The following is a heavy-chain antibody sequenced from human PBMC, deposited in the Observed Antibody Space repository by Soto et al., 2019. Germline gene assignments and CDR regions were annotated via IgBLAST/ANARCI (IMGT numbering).Heavy chain of an antibody. CDR2: IYYSGST. V-gene: IGHV4-61*08. Sequence: PSETLSLTCTVSGASVSSAGYYWSWIRQPPGKGLEWIGYIYYSGSTNYNPSLKSRVTISVDTSKNQFSLKLSSLTAADTAVYYCARLTTPTPFYYFYSMDVWGQGTRVTLSS. CDR1: GASVSSAGYY. CDR3: ARLTTPTPFYYFYSMDV. D-gene: IGHD3-9*01. J-gene: IGHJ6*02.